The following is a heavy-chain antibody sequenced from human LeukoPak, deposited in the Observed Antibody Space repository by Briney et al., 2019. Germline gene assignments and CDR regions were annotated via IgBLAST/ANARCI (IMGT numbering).Heavy chain of an antibody. J-gene: IGHJ5*02. Sequence: PSETLSLTCTVSGGSISGGSYYWSWIRQPAGKGLEWIGRIYTSGSTNYNPSLKSRVTISVDTSKNQFSLKLSSVTAADTAVYYCARVGGYNWLDPWGQGTLVTVSS. V-gene: IGHV4-61*02. CDR2: IYTSGST. CDR3: ARVGGYNWLDP. CDR1: GGSISGGSYY.